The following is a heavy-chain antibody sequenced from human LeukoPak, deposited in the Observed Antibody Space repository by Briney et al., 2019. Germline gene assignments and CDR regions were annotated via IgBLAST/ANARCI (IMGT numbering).Heavy chain of an antibody. CDR1: GFTFSSYW. J-gene: IGHJ4*02. CDR2: IKQDGSEK. D-gene: IGHD3-10*01. Sequence: GGSLRLSCAASGFTFSSYWMSWVRQAPGKGLEWVANIKQDGSEKYYVDSVKGRFTISRDNAKNSLYLQMNSLRAEDTAVYYCARPNSMVRGVISTFFDYWGQGTLATVSS. CDR3: ARPNSMVRGVISTFFDY. V-gene: IGHV3-7*01.